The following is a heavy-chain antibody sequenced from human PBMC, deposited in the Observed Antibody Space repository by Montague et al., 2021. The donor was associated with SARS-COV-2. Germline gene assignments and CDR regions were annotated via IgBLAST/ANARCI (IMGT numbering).Heavy chain of an antibody. CDR3: AREFEGYFDL. V-gene: IGHV4-39*06. CDR2: LYYTGGA. D-gene: IGHD3-10*01. J-gene: IGHJ2*01. Sequence: SETLSPTCTVSGDSIGNWTYYWGWVRQPPGKLLEWIESLYYTGGAFNXPSHMSRVNKSFETSKNQTAMNMASMTATDTAVYYCAREFEGYFDLWGRGTLVMVSS. CDR1: GDSIGNWTYY.